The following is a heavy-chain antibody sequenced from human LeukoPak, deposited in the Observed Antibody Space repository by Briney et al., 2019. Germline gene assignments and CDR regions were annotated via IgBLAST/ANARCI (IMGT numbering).Heavy chain of an antibody. V-gene: IGHV3-7*01. Sequence: GGSLRLSCAASGFTFSSYWMSWVRQAPGKGLEWVANIKQDGSEKYYVDSVKGRFTISRDNAKNSLYLQMNSQRAEDTAVYYCARESCGGDCYSINWFDPWGQGTLVTVSS. CDR3: ARESCGGDCYSINWFDP. J-gene: IGHJ5*02. CDR2: IKQDGSEK. D-gene: IGHD2-21*02. CDR1: GFTFSSYW.